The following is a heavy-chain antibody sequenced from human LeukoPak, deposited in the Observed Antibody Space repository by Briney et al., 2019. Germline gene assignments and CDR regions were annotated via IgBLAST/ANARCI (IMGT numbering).Heavy chain of an antibody. J-gene: IGHJ4*02. CDR1: GGAISSHN. CDR3: AQYVFGDDYYFDY. CDR2: IYYSVST. Sequence: SETLSLTCTVSGGAISSHNWSWIRQPPGKGLEWILYIYYSVSTNSNPPLKSRVTISVDTSKNQFSLKLSSVTAADTAVYYCAQYVFGDDYYFDYWGQGTLVTVSS. D-gene: IGHD2-21*01. V-gene: IGHV4-59*11.